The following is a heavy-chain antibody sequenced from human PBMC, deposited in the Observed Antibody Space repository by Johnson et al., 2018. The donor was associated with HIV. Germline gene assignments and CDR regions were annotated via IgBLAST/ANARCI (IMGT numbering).Heavy chain of an antibody. CDR3: ARDRAILAARPAGAFDV. V-gene: IGHV3-30-3*01. J-gene: IGHJ3*01. CDR1: GFTFSSYA. Sequence: QVQLVESGGGVVQPGRSLRLSCAASGFTFSSYAMHWVRQAPGKGLEWVAFISYDGSNKYYADSVKGRFTISRDNSKNTLYLQMHSLRSEDTAVYYCARDRAILAARPAGAFDVWGPGTMVTVSS. D-gene: IGHD6-6*01. CDR2: ISYDGSNK.